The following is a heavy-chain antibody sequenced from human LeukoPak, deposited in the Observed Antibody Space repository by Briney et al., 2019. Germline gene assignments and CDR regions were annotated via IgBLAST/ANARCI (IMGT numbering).Heavy chain of an antibody. V-gene: IGHV3-11*01. CDR1: GSTFRDYY. CDR2: ISSGGSKI. Sequence: GGSLRLSCAASGSTFRDYYTSSIRQAPRKGLELVSYISSGGSKIYYADSVKGRFTISRDNAKNSLYLQMNRLRAEDTAVYYCARRRYVAGSDYWGQGTLVTVSS. CDR3: ARRRYVAGSDY. D-gene: IGHD6-19*01. J-gene: IGHJ4*02.